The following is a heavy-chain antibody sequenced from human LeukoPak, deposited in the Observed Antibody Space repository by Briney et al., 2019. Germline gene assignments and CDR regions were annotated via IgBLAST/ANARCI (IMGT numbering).Heavy chain of an antibody. Sequence: GGSLRLSCAASGFIFSSYWMHWVRHAPGKGLAWVSRINTDGSSTSYADSVKGRFTISRDNAKNSLYLQMNSLRAEDTAVYYCASRRGSYFHFDYWGQGTLVTVSS. CDR2: INTDGSST. CDR3: ASRRGSYFHFDY. J-gene: IGHJ4*02. D-gene: IGHD1-26*01. V-gene: IGHV3-74*01. CDR1: GFIFSSYW.